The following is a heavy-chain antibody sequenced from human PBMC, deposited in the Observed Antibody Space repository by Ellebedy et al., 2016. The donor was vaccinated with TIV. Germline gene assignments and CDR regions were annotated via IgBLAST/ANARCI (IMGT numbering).Heavy chain of an antibody. V-gene: IGHV3-74*01. D-gene: IGHD4-23*01. CDR3: VRDKQDYGGGYYFDGMDV. CDR2: IATDGSSP. Sequence: GESLKISCAASGFTFSGYWRHWVRQPPGKGLVWVSRIATDGSSPTYADSVQSRFSISRDNAKNTLYLHMSRRRAEETAVYYCVRDKQDYGGGYYFDGMDVWGQGTMVTISS. J-gene: IGHJ6*02. CDR1: GFTFSGYW.